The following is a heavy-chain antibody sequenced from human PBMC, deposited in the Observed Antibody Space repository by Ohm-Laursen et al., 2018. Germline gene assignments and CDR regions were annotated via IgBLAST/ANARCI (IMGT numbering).Heavy chain of an antibody. J-gene: IGHJ4*02. CDR2: ISHSGGTI. CDR3: AKDWRYYYDSSGLDQ. Sequence: GSLRLSCAASGFTFSVYYMSWICQAPGKGLEWVSYISHSGGTIDYADSVKGRFTISRDNAKNSLYLQMNSLTAEDTAVYYCAKDWRYYYDSSGLDQWGQGTLVTVSS. D-gene: IGHD3-22*01. V-gene: IGHV3-11*01. CDR1: GFTFSVYY.